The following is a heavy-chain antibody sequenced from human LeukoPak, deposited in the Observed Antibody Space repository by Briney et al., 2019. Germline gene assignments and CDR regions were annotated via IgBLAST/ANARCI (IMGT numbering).Heavy chain of an antibody. CDR2: INHSGST. CDR1: GGSFSGYH. D-gene: IGHD3-22*01. Sequence: PSETLSLTCAVYGGSFSGYHWSWIRQPPGKGLEWIGEINHSGSTNYNPSLKSRVTISVDTSKNQFSLKLSSVTAADTAVYYCARGQYYDSSGYYYVYWGQGTLVTVSS. CDR3: ARGQYYDSSGYYYVY. V-gene: IGHV4-34*01. J-gene: IGHJ4*02.